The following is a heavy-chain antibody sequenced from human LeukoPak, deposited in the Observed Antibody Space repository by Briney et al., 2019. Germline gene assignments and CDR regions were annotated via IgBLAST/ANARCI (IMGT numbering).Heavy chain of an antibody. CDR3: ARFPSAAASFDY. D-gene: IGHD2-2*01. CDR2: IYYSGST. V-gene: IGHV4-59*08. Sequence: SETLYLTCTVSGGSISSYYWSWIRQPPGKGLEWIGYIYYSGSTNYNPSLKSRVTISVDTSKNQFSLKLSSVTAADTAVYYCARFPSAAASFDYWGQGTLVTVSS. J-gene: IGHJ4*02. CDR1: GGSISSYY.